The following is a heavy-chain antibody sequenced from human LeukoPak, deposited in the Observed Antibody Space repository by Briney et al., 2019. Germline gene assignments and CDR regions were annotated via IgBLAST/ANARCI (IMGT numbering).Heavy chain of an antibody. J-gene: IGHJ6*02. V-gene: IGHV4-59*01. CDR2: IYYSGST. CDR3: ARGPYYYYGMDV. Sequence: SETLSLTCTVSSGSISSYCWSWIRQAPGRGLEWIGYIYYSGSTNHNPSLKSRVTISVDTSKNQFSLRLSSVTAADTAVYYCARGPYYYYGMDVWGQGTTVTVSS. CDR1: SGSISSYC.